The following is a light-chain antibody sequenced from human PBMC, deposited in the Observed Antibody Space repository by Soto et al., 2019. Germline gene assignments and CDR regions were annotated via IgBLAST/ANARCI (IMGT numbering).Light chain of an antibody. Sequence: QSALTQPASVSGSPGQSITISCTGTSSDVGSYNLVSWYQQHPGKAPKLMIYEGSKRPSGVSNRFSGSKSANTASLTISGLQAEDEADYYCCSYAGSRVFGGGTQLTVL. V-gene: IGLV2-23*01. CDR2: EGS. CDR3: CSYAGSRV. J-gene: IGLJ3*02. CDR1: SSDVGSYNL.